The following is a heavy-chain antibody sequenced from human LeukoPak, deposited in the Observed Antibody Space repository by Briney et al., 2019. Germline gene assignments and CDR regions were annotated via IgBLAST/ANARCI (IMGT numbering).Heavy chain of an antibody. CDR3: ARVVGSGWSPDFDY. D-gene: IGHD6-19*01. J-gene: IGHJ4*02. V-gene: IGHV3-30*04. CDR1: GFTFSSYA. Sequence: GRSLRLSCAASGFTFSSYAMHWVRQAPGKGLEWVAVISYDGSNKYYADSVKGRFTISRDNSKNTLYLQMNSLRAEDTAVYYCARVVGSGWSPDFDYWGQGTLVTVSS. CDR2: ISYDGSNK.